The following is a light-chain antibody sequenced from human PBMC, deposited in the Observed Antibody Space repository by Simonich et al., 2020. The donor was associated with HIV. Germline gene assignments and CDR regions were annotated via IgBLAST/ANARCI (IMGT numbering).Light chain of an antibody. CDR3: SSYTSYSTWV. CDR1: SSDVGDNY. V-gene: IGLV2-14*01. CDR2: DVT. J-gene: IGLJ3*02. Sequence: QSALTQPASVSGSPGQSITISCTGTSSDVGDNYVSWYQQYPGKAPKLMIYDVTKRPSGVSNRFSGSKSGNTASLTISGLQAEDEADYYCSSYTSYSTWVFGGGTKLTVL.